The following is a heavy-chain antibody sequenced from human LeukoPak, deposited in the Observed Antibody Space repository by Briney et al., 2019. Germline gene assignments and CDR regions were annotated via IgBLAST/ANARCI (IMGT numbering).Heavy chain of an antibody. CDR2: IYTSGST. Sequence: SETLSLTCTVSGDSISTYYWSWIRQPAGKGLEWIGRIYTSGSTNYNPSLKSRVTISVDTSKNQFSLKLSSVTAADTAVYYCARDDSGYDSPYFDYWGQGTLVTVSS. CDR3: ARDDSGYDSPYFDY. V-gene: IGHV4-4*07. CDR1: GDSISTYY. D-gene: IGHD5-12*01. J-gene: IGHJ4*02.